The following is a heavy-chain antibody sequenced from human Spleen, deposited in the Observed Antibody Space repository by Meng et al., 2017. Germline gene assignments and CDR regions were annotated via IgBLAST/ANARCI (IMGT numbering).Heavy chain of an antibody. Sequence: VQLLESGGGLVQPGGYLRLSCAASGFTFNNYAMNWVRQAPGKGLEWVSTISGSGASTYYADSVKGRFAISRDNSKNTLYLQMKSLRAEDTALYYCVKDFYDVLPEPWGQGTLVTVSS. CDR2: ISGSGAST. CDR3: VKDFYDVLPEP. V-gene: IGHV3-23*01. D-gene: IGHD3-9*01. J-gene: IGHJ5*02. CDR1: GFTFNNYA.